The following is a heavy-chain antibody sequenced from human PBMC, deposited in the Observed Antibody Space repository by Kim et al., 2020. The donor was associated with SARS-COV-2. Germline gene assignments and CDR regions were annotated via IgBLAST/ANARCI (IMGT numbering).Heavy chain of an antibody. D-gene: IGHD2-15*01. V-gene: IGHV1-3*01. CDR3: ARLGDDGGNYDY. Sequence: ASVKVSCKASGYTFTNYAIHWVRQAPGQRLEWMGWINAGYGNTKSSQKFQGRVTITRDTSASTTYMELSSLRSEDTAVYYCARLGDDGGNYDYWGQGTLVTVTS. CDR2: INAGYGNT. J-gene: IGHJ4*02. CDR1: GYTFTNYA.